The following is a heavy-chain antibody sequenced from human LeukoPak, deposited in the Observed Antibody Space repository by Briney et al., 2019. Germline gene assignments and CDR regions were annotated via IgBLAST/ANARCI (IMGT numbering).Heavy chain of an antibody. D-gene: IGHD1-26*01. CDR2: IYTSGST. Sequence: PSETLSLTCTVSGGSISSGSYYWSWIRQPAGKGLEWIGRIYTSGSTNYNPSLKSRVTISVDTSKNQFSLKLSSVTAADTAVYYCARKAVGAPGDAFDIWGQGTMVTVFS. J-gene: IGHJ3*02. CDR3: ARKAVGAPGDAFDI. V-gene: IGHV4-61*02. CDR1: GGSISSGSYY.